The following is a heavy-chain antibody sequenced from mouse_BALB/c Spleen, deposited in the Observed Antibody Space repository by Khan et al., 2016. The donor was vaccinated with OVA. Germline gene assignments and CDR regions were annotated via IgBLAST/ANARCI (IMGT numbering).Heavy chain of an antibody. Sequence: QVQLQQSGAELAKPGASLKMSCKASGYTFTSYWMHSVKQRPGQGLDWIAYINPSTGYTEYNQKFKHKATLSTDNSSSTPYMQLRSLTSEDSADYYGTRRELCGRIANWGQGTLVTVSA. CDR3: TRRELCGRIAN. J-gene: IGHJ3*01. D-gene: IGHD1-1*02. CDR2: INPSTGYT. CDR1: GYTFTSYW. V-gene: IGHV1-7*01.